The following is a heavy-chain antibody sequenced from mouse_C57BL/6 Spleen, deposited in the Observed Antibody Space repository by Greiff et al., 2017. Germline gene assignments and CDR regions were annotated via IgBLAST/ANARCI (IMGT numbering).Heavy chain of an antibody. J-gene: IGHJ3*01. CDR3: ARSSSYWFAY. V-gene: IGHV1-55*01. D-gene: IGHD1-1*01. CDR1: GYTFTSYW. Sequence: QVQLQQPGAELVKPGASVKMSCNASGYTFTSYWLTWVKQRPGQGLEWIGDIYPGSGSTNYNEKFKSKATLTVDTSSSTAYMQLSSRTSEDSAVYYCARSSSYWFAYWGQGTLVTVSA. CDR2: IYPGSGST.